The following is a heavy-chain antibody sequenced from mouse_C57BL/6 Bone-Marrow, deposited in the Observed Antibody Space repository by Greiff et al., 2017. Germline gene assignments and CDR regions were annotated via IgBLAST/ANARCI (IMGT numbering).Heavy chain of an antibody. CDR2: ISSGGDYI. CDR1: GFTFSSSA. J-gene: IGHJ4*01. Sequence: EVQLVESGAGLVKPGASLKLSCAASGFTFSSSALSWVRQTPEKRLEWVAYISSGGDYIYYADTVKGRFTISRDNARNTLYLQMSSLKAEDTAMYYCTRDFMDYWGQGTSVTVSS. CDR3: TRDFMDY. V-gene: IGHV5-9-1*02.